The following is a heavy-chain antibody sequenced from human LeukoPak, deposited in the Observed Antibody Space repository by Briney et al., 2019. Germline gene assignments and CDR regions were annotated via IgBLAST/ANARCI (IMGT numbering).Heavy chain of an antibody. CDR2: IYYSWST. V-gene: IGHV4-39*01. CDR1: VGSISSSSYY. D-gene: IGHD4-17*01. Sequence: SETLSLTCTVSVGSISSSSYYWGWIRQPPGKGLECFGSIYYSWSTYYNPALKSRGTISVDTSKKQCSLKPSSVTAADTAVYYCARHGKVTTSADWFDPWGQGTLVTVSS. J-gene: IGHJ5*02. CDR3: ARHGKVTTSADWFDP.